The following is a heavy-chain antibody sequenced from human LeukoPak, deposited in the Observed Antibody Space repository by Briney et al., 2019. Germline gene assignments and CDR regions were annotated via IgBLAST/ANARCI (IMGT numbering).Heavy chain of an antibody. CDR2: IYYSGST. D-gene: IGHD2-2*01. Sequence: KPSETLSLTCTVSGGSISSYYWSWIRRPPGKGLEWIGYIYYSGSTNYNPSLKSRVTISVDTSKNQFSLKLSSVTAADTAVYYCASWIVVVPAARGAFDICGQGTMVTVSS. V-gene: IGHV4-59*01. CDR3: ASWIVVVPAARGAFDI. CDR1: GGSISSYY. J-gene: IGHJ3*02.